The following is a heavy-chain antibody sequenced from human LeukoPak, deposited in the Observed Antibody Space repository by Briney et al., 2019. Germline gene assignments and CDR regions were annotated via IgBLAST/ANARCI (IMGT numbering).Heavy chain of an antibody. CDR1: GFTVSSSY. CDR3: AKEMATMNAFDI. D-gene: IGHD5-24*01. Sequence: GGSLRLSCAASGFTVSSSYMSWVRRAPGKGLGWVSVIYSGGSTDYKDSVKDRFIISRDNSKNTLYLQMNSLRAEDTAVYYCAKEMATMNAFDIWGQGTMVTVSS. CDR2: IYSGGST. V-gene: IGHV3-66*01. J-gene: IGHJ3*02.